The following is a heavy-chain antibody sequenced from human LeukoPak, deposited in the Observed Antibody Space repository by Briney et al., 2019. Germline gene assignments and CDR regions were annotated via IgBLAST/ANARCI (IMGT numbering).Heavy chain of an antibody. V-gene: IGHV4-39*01. J-gene: IGHJ4*02. CDR1: GGSISSSSYY. CDR2: IYYSRST. CDR3: ASRSSIWSGYQDTLCYFDS. D-gene: IGHD3-3*01. Sequence: SETLSLTCTVSGGSISSSSYYWGWIRQPPGKGLERIGSIYYSRSTYYNPSLKSRVTIYVDTSKNQFSLKLSSVTDADTAVYYCASRSSIWSGYQDTLCYFDSWGQGTLVTVSS.